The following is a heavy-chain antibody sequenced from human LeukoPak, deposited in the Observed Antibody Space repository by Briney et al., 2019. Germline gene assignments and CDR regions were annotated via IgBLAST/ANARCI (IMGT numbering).Heavy chain of an antibody. Sequence: SETLSLTCTVSGYSISSGYYWGWIRQPPGKGLEWIGSIYHSGSTFDNPSLKSRVTISVDTSKNQFSLKLSSVTAADTAVYYCARDRSPGNFDYWGQGTLVTVSS. V-gene: IGHV4-38-2*02. CDR3: ARDRSPGNFDY. CDR2: IYHSGST. CDR1: GYSISSGYY. D-gene: IGHD3-10*01. J-gene: IGHJ4*02.